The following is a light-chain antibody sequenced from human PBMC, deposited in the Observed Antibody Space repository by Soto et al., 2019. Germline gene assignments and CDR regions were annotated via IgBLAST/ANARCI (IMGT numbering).Light chain of an antibody. J-gene: IGKJ1*01. CDR3: QQYVGLPPT. CDR1: QSVSSSH. CDR2: GAS. Sequence: EIVLTQSPDTLSLSPGETATLSCGASQSVSSSHIAWYQQKPGQSPRLLIDGASSRAPGIPDRFSGSGSGTDFTLTISRLEPEDFAVYYCQQYVGLPPTFGQGTKVDVK. V-gene: IGKV3-20*01.